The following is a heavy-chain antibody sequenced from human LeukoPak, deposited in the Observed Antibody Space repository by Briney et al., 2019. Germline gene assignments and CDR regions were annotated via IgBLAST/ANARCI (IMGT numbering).Heavy chain of an antibody. Sequence: PSETLSLTCTVFGGSISSYYWSWIRQPPGKGLEWIGYIYYSGSTNYNPSLKSRVTISVDTSKNQFSLKLSSVTAADTAVYYCARIRGRDGYNGWHDAFDIWGQGTMVTVSS. V-gene: IGHV4-59*01. CDR2: IYYSGST. J-gene: IGHJ3*02. D-gene: IGHD5-24*01. CDR1: GGSISSYY. CDR3: ARIRGRDGYNGWHDAFDI.